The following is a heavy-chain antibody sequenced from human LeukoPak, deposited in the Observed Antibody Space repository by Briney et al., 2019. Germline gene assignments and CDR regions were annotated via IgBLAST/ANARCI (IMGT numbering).Heavy chain of an antibody. CDR1: GGSISSYY. Sequence: PSETLSLTCTVSGGSISSYYWSWIRQPAGKGLEWIGHIYTNGRTNYNPPLKSRVTMSVDTSKNQFSLKLSSVTAADTAVYYCARSSGYYNAFDYWGQGTLVTVSS. CDR2: IYTNGRT. V-gene: IGHV4-4*07. CDR3: ARSSGYYNAFDY. D-gene: IGHD3-3*01. J-gene: IGHJ4*02.